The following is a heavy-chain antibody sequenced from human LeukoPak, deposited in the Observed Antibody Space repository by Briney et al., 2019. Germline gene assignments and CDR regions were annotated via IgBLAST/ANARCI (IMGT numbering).Heavy chain of an antibody. Sequence: GGSLRLPCAASGFTFSSYGMHWVRQAPGKGLEWVAVIWYDGSKQYYADSVKGRFTISRDNSKNTLYLQMNSLRAEDAAVYYCARAGYCSGGSCYGLDYWGQGSLVAVSS. CDR2: IWYDGSKQ. V-gene: IGHV3-33*01. CDR1: GFTFSSYG. J-gene: IGHJ4*02. D-gene: IGHD2-15*01. CDR3: ARAGYCSGGSCYGLDY.